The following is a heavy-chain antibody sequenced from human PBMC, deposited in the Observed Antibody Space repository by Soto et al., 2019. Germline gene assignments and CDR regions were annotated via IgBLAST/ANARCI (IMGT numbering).Heavy chain of an antibody. J-gene: IGHJ4*02. CDR2: ISWNSGSI. V-gene: IGHV3-9*01. CDR1: GFTFDDYA. D-gene: IGHD4-4*01. Sequence: GGSLRLSCAASGFTFDDYAMHWVRQAPGKGLEWVSGISWNSGSIGYADSVKGRFTISRDNAKNSLYLQMNSLRAEDTALYYCARGATTVSPFDYWGQGTLVTVSS. CDR3: ARGATTVSPFDY.